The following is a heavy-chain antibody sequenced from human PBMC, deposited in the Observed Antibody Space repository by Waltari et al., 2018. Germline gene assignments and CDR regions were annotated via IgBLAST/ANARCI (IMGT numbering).Heavy chain of an antibody. CDR2: IHHSGST. V-gene: IGHV4-4*02. Sequence: QVQLQESGPGLVRPSGTLSLTCAVSGGSINSENWWSWVRQPPGKGLELIAEIHHSGSTNYNPSLLGRVTVSVDKSKNQFSLQLRSVTAADTAVYYCARDPIVGATPGIWGIDVWGQGTTVTVSS. CDR1: GGSINSENW. CDR3: ARDPIVGATPGIWGIDV. D-gene: IGHD1-26*01. J-gene: IGHJ6*02.